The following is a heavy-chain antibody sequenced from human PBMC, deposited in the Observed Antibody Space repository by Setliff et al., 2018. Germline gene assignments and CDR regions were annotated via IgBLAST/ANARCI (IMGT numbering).Heavy chain of an antibody. CDR3: AREPSDWGSDC. V-gene: IGHV1-2*02. CDR1: GYSFTDYF. J-gene: IGHJ4*02. CDR2: IDPNNGAT. D-gene: IGHD3-9*01. Sequence: GASVKVSCKGSGYSFTDYFIHWVRQAPGQGLEWMGWIDPNNGATKYAGNFQGRVTVTRDTSISTVYMELTRLTSDDTAVYFCAREPSDWGSDCWGQ.